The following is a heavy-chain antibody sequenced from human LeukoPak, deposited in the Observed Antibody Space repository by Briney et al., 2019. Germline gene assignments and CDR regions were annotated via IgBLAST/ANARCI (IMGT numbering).Heavy chain of an antibody. J-gene: IGHJ4*02. CDR2: VSHSGSSI. CDR3: AMALDY. Sequence: PGGSLRLSCVASGFTFHSFWMNWVRQAPGKGLEWVSGVSHSGSSIYYADSVKGRFTISRDNSKNTLYLQMGRLRVEDTAVYYCAMALDYWGQGTLVTVSS. V-gene: IGHV3-23*01. CDR1: GFTFHSFW.